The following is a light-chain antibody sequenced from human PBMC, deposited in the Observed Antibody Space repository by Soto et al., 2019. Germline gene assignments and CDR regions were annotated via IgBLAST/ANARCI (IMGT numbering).Light chain of an antibody. CDR2: GAS. CDR1: QSVSGH. J-gene: IGKJ2*01. V-gene: IGKV3-15*01. Sequence: EIVKTQSPATLSVSPGERATLSCRASQSVSGHLAWYQQKPGQAPRLLIYGASTRATDIPARFSGSGSGTEFTLTLSSLQSEDFAVYYCQHYDNWPHTFGQGTKLDIK. CDR3: QHYDNWPHT.